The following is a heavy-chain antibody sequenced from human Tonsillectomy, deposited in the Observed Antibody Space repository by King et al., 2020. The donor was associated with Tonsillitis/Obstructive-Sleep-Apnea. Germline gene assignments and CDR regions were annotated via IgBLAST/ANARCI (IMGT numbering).Heavy chain of an antibody. CDR2: IIETGST. J-gene: IGHJ6*03. CDR1: GGSFSGYY. V-gene: IGHV4-34*12. Sequence: VQLQQWGAGLLKPSETLSLTCAVSGGSFSGYYWSWIRQPPGKGLEWIGDIIETGSTNYNPSLKSRVTISVDTSKSQVSLRLSFVTAADTSVYYCARCMYECRYGYGYYYYSMNVWSKGTTVTVSS. CDR3: ARCMYECRYGYGYYYYSMNV. D-gene: IGHD5-18*01.